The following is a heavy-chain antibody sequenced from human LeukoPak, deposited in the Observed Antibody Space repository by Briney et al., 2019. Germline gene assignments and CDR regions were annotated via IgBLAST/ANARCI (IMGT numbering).Heavy chain of an antibody. J-gene: IGHJ4*02. CDR1: GFTFSSYG. CDR3: ARVGYYDYVWGSYRYTGGGSHGYYYFDY. D-gene: IGHD3-16*02. CDR2: ISGSGGST. Sequence: PGGSLRLSCAASGFTFSSYGMSWVRQAPGKGLEWVSAISGSGGSTYYADSVKGRFTISRDNAKNSLYLQMNSLRAEDTAVYYCARVGYYDYVWGSYRYTGGGSHGYYYFDYWGQGTLVTVSS. V-gene: IGHV3-23*01.